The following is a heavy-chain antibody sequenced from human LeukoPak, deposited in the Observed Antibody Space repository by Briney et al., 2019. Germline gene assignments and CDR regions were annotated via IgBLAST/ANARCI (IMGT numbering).Heavy chain of an antibody. CDR2: IYYSGST. V-gene: IGHV4-39*01. CDR3: ARYFGTTGTPNY. J-gene: IGHJ4*02. CDR1: GGSISSSSYY. D-gene: IGHD1-1*01. Sequence: SETLSLTCTVSGGSISSSSYYWGWIHQPPGKGLEWIGSIYYSGSTYYNPSLKSRVTISVDTSKNQFSLKLSSVTAADTAVYYCARYFGTTGTPNYWGQGTLVTVSS.